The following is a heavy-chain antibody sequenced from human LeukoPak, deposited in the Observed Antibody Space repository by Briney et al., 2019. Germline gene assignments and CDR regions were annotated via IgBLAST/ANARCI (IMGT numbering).Heavy chain of an antibody. CDR1: GFTFRSNT. Sequence: SGGSLRLSCAASGFTFRSNTISWVRQAPGRGLEWVSVISGSGSSTYYADSVKGRFTISRDNSMNTLYLQMNSLRAEDTAFYYCAKGGGGDQLAADWFDSWGQGTLVIVSS. CDR2: ISGSGSST. CDR3: AKGGGGDQLAADWFDS. V-gene: IGHV3-23*01. D-gene: IGHD2-21*02. J-gene: IGHJ5*01.